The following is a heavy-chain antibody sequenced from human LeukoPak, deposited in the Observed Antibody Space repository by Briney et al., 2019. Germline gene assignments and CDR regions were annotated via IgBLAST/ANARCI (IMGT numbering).Heavy chain of an antibody. J-gene: IGHJ4*02. CDR2: IYHSGST. CDR1: GGSISSGGYY. Sequence: SETPSLTCTVSGGSISSGGYYWSWIRQPPGKGLEWIGYIYHSGSTYYNPSLKSRVTTSVDRSKNQFSLKLSSVTAADTAVYYCAREMSAGPFDYWGQGTLVTVSS. V-gene: IGHV4-30-2*01. CDR3: AREMSAGPFDY. D-gene: IGHD6-13*01.